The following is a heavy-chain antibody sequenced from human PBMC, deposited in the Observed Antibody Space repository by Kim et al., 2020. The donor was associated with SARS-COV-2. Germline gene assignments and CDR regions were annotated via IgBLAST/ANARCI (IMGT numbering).Heavy chain of an antibody. CDR3: ARGRGSSSWYERLWYFDY. D-gene: IGHD6-13*01. CDR2: ISSSSSYI. J-gene: IGHJ4*02. CDR1: GFTFSSYS. Sequence: GGSLRLSCAASGFTFSSYSMNWVRQAPGKGLEWVSSISSSSSYIYYADSVKGRFTISRDNAKNSLYLQMNSLRAEDTAVYYCARGRGSSSWYERLWYFDYWGQGTLVTVSS. V-gene: IGHV3-21*01.